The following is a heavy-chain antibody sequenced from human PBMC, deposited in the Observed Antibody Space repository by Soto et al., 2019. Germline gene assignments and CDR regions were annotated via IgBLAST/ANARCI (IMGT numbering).Heavy chain of an antibody. CDR3: AAPITMVRGVIWAFDI. D-gene: IGHD3-10*01. V-gene: IGHV1-58*01. J-gene: IGHJ3*02. Sequence: GASVKVSCKASGFTFTSSAVQWVRQARGRRLEWIGWIVVGSGNTNYAQKFRERVTITRDMSTSTAYMELSSLRSEDTAVYYCAAPITMVRGVIWAFDIWGQGTMVTVSS. CDR1: GFTFTSSA. CDR2: IVVGSGNT.